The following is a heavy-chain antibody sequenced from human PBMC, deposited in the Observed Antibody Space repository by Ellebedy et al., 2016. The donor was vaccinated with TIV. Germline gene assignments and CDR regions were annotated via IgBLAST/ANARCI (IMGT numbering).Heavy chain of an antibody. V-gene: IGHV5-51*01. CDR1: GYMFTRYW. D-gene: IGHD6-13*01. CDR2: IYPGDSDT. CDR3: ARRGAAPGDNWGFDY. Sequence: GESLKISXQGSGYMFTRYWIGWVRQMPGKGLEWVAIIYPGDSDTRYSPSFQGQVTISADKSISTAYLQWSSLKASDTAMYYCARRGAAPGDNWGFDYWGQGTLVTVSS. J-gene: IGHJ4*02.